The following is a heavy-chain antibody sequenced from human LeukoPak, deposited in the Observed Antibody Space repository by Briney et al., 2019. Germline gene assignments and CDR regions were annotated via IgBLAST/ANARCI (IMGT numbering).Heavy chain of an antibody. CDR1: GYTFTSYG. J-gene: IGHJ6*02. D-gene: IGHD2-21*02. Sequence: ASVKVSCKASGYTFTSYGISWVRQAPGQGLEWMGWISAYNGNTNYAQKLQGRVTMTTDTSTSTAYMELRGLRSDDTAVYYCARYDCGGDCYLYYYYGMDVWGQGTTVTVSS. CDR2: ISAYNGNT. V-gene: IGHV1-18*01. CDR3: ARYDCGGDCYLYYYYGMDV.